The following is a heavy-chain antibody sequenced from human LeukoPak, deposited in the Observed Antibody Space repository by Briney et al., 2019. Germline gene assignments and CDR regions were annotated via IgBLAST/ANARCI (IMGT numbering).Heavy chain of an antibody. CDR3: ARSGSQLAPDY. V-gene: IGHV1-69*13. J-gene: IGHJ4*02. CDR2: IIPLFGTA. Sequence: ASVKVSCKASGGTFSNYAINWVRQAPGQGLEWMGGIIPLFGTAHYPQKFQGRVTITADESTTTAYMELSSLRSEDTAVYYCARSGSQLAPDYWGQGTLVTVSS. CDR1: GGTFSNYA. D-gene: IGHD6-6*01.